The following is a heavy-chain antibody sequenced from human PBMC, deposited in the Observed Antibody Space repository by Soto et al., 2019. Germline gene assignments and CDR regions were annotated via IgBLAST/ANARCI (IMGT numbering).Heavy chain of an antibody. CDR1: GYTFTSYA. CDR2: INAGNGNT. Sequence: GASVKVSCKASGYTFTSYAMHWVRQAPGQRLEWMGWINAGNGNTKYAQKFQGRVTMTRDTSASTAYMELSRLRSDDTAVYYCARLRGTESGLDYWGQGTLVTVSS. D-gene: IGHD6-25*01. J-gene: IGHJ4*02. V-gene: IGHV1-3*01. CDR3: ARLRGTESGLDY.